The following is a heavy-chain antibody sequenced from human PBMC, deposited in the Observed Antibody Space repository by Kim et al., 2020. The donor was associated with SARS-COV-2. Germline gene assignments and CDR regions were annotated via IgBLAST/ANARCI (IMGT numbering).Heavy chain of an antibody. J-gene: IGHJ6*02. CDR3: ARNYGSGPYGMDV. D-gene: IGHD3-10*01. V-gene: IGHV3-21*01. Sequence: DARKGRFTISRDNAKNSLYLQTNSMRAEDTAVYYCARNYGSGPYGMDVWGQGTTVSVSS.